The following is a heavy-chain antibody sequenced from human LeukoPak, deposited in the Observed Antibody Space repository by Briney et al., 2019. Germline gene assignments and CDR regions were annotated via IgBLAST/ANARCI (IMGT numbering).Heavy chain of an antibody. Sequence: SVKVSCKASGGTFSSYAISWVRQAPGQGLEWMGGIIPIFGTANYAQKFQGRVTITADESTSTAYMELSSLRSEDTAVYYCARDSGYPWGSGFRDAFDIWGQGTMVTVSS. CDR1: GGTFSSYA. D-gene: IGHD6-19*01. J-gene: IGHJ3*02. CDR3: ARDSGYPWGSGFRDAFDI. V-gene: IGHV1-69*13. CDR2: IIPIFGTA.